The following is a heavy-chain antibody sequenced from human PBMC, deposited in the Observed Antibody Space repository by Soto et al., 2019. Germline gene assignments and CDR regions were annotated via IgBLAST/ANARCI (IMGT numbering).Heavy chain of an antibody. V-gene: IGHV4-34*01. J-gene: IGHJ5*02. D-gene: IGHD6-6*01. Sequence: SETLSLTCAVYGGSFSGYYWSWIRQPPGKGLEWIGEINHSGSTNYNPSLKSRVTISVDTSKNQFSLKLSSVTAADTAVYYCAKAPGSSYWFDPWGQGTLVTVSS. CDR1: GGSFSGYY. CDR3: AKAPGSSYWFDP. CDR2: INHSGST.